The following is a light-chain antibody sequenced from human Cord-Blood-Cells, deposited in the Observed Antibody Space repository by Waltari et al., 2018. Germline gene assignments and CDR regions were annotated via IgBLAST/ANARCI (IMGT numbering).Light chain of an antibody. J-gene: IGLJ2*01. CDR3: SSYAGSNNYVV. V-gene: IGLV2-8*01. Sequence: QSALTQPPSASGSPGQSVTISCTGTSSDVGGYNYVSWYQQHPGKAPKLMIYGDSKRPSGVPDRFSGSKSGNTASLTVSGLQAEDEADYYCSSYAGSNNYVVFGGGTKLTVL. CDR2: GDS. CDR1: SSDVGGYNY.